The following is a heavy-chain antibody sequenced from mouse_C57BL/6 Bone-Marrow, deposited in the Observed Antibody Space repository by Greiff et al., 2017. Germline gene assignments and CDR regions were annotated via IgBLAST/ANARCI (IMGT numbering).Heavy chain of an antibody. CDR3: TGGVITTVVAEAY. CDR1: GFTFSNYW. D-gene: IGHD1-1*01. Sequence: EVMLVESGGGLVQPGGSMKLSCVASGFTFSNYWMNWVRQSPEKGLEWVAQRRLKSDNYATHYAEAVKGRFTIARDDSKSSVYLKMNNLRAEDNGIEYWTGGVITTVVAEAYWGQGTLVTVSA. V-gene: IGHV6-3*01. CDR2: RRLKSDNYAT. J-gene: IGHJ3*01.